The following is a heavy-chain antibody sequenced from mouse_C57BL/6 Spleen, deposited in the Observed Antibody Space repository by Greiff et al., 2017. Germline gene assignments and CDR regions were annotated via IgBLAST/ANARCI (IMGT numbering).Heavy chain of an antibody. CDR1: GYSFTDYN. CDR3: ALHYGSSLYWYFDV. V-gene: IGHV1-39*01. CDR2: INPNYGTT. D-gene: IGHD1-1*01. Sequence: VQLQQSGPELVKPGASVKISCKASGYSFTDYNMNWVKQSNGKSLEWIGVINPNYGTTSYNQKFKGKATLTVDQSSSPADMQRNSLTSEDSAVYYCALHYGSSLYWYFDVWGTGTTVTVSS. J-gene: IGHJ1*03.